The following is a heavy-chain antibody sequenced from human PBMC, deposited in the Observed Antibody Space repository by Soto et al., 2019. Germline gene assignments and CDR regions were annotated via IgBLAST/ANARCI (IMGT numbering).Heavy chain of an antibody. CDR1: GFTFSSDW. Sequence: SLRLSCAASGFTFSSDWMHWFRQAPGKGLVWVSRIDSGGRTTTYADSVKGRFTISRDNAKNTLYLQMNGLRAEDTAPYYCARWFTYGNFDYFDYWGQGTQVTVSS. J-gene: IGHJ4*02. V-gene: IGHV3-74*01. D-gene: IGHD3-10*01. CDR2: IDSGGRTT. CDR3: ARWFTYGNFDYFDY.